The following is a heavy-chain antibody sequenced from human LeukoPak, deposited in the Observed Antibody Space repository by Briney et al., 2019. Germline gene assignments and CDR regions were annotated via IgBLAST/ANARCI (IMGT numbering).Heavy chain of an antibody. D-gene: IGHD4-23*01. J-gene: IGHJ4*02. Sequence: SGPTLVNPSQTLTLTCTFSGISLTTSGMCVSWIRQPPGKTLEWLALIVWDDGKYYSTSLKTRLTISKNTSKNQVVLTMTNMDPVDTATYYCGRFPYGGNSGIDYWGQGTLVTVSS. CDR1: GISLTTSGMC. CDR3: GRFPYGGNSGIDY. V-gene: IGHV2-70*01. CDR2: IVWDDGK.